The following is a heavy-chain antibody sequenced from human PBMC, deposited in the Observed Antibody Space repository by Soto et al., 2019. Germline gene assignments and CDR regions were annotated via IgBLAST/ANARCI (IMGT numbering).Heavy chain of an antibody. CDR1: CGSINDYY. D-gene: IGHD3-22*01. Sequence: PSETLSLTCTVSCGSINDYYWGCIRQPPWKGLEWVGHVSSSGSTKYTPSLQSRVTISVGTSKKQFYLKLKSVTAANKALYYCARVEGNYYDTSGHYVNWFDPWGQGIMVTVS. V-gene: IGHV4-59*01. J-gene: IGHJ5*02. CDR2: VSSSGST. CDR3: ARVEGNYYDTSGHYVNWFDP.